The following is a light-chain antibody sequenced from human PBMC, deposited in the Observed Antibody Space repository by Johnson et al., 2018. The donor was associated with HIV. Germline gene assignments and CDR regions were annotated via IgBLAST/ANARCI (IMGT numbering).Light chain of an antibody. CDR3: GTWDSSLTSYV. CDR2: DNN. CDR1: SSNVGNNY. Sequence: LTQPPSVSAAPGQTVTISCSGSSSNVGNNYVSWFQQLPGTAPKLLIYDNNKRPSGIPGRFSGSKSGPSATLGITGLQTGDEAYYYCGTWDSSLTSYVFGAGTKVTVL. J-gene: IGLJ1*01. V-gene: IGLV1-51*01.